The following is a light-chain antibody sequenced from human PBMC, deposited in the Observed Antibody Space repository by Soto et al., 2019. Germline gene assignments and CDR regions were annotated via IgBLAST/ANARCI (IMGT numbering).Light chain of an antibody. CDR2: AAS. CDR3: QQSYSTPRT. J-gene: IGKJ1*01. CDR1: QSISSY. Sequence: IQMTQSPSSLSASVGDRVTITCRASQSISSYLNWYQQKPGKAPKLLIYAASNLETGVPSRFSGSGSGTDFTLTISSLQPEDFATYYCQQSYSTPRTFGQGTKVDIK. V-gene: IGKV1-39*01.